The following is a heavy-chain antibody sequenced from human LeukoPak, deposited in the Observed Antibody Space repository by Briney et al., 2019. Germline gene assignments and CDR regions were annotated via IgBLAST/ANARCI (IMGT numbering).Heavy chain of an antibody. CDR3: ARDKYCSSTSCLNWFDP. CDR1: GYTLTELS. Sequence: SVKVSCKVSGYTLTELSMHWVRQAPGKGLEWMGGIIPIFGTANYAQKFQGRVTITADESTSTAYMELSSLRSEDTAVYYCARDKYCSSTSCLNWFDPWGQGTLVTVSS. CDR2: IIPIFGTA. V-gene: IGHV1-69*13. J-gene: IGHJ5*02. D-gene: IGHD2-2*01.